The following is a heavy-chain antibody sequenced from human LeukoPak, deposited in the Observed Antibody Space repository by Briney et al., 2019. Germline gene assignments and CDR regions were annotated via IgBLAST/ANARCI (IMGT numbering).Heavy chain of an antibody. CDR2: VSRSGGAQ. J-gene: IGHJ4*02. V-gene: IGHV3-48*03. Sequence: GGSLRLSCAASGFAFSDHDINWVREAPGEGLEWVSYVSRSGGAQYYADSVRGRFIISRDNAKNSVYLQMTSLRAEDTAVYYCATFIDYWCQGTLVSVSS. CDR1: GFAFSDHD. CDR3: ATFIDY.